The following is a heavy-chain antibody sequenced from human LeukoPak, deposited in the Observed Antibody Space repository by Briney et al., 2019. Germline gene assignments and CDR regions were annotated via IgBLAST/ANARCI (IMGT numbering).Heavy chain of an antibody. Sequence: GGSLRLSCAASGFTFSDYWMSWVRQAPGKGLEWVANIKEDGSEKYYVDSVKGRFTISRDNAKNSLFLQMTSLRAEDTAVYYCARDRNYYDSSGYPYYFDYWGQGTLVTVSS. J-gene: IGHJ4*02. CDR1: GFTFSDYW. CDR3: ARDRNYYDSSGYPYYFDY. D-gene: IGHD3-22*01. V-gene: IGHV3-7*01. CDR2: IKEDGSEK.